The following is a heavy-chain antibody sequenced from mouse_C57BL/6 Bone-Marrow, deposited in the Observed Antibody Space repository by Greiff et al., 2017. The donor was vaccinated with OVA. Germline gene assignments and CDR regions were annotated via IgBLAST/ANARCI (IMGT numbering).Heavy chain of an antibody. CDR3: ARSEGLRFAY. Sequence: QVQLQQPGAELVKPGASVKLSCKASGYTFTSYWMQWVKQRPGQGLEWIGEIDPSDSYTNYNQKFKGKATLTVDTSSSTAYMQLSSLTSEDSAVYYCARSEGLRFAYWGRGTLVTVSA. CDR1: GYTFTSYW. D-gene: IGHD2-13*01. CDR2: IDPSDSYT. V-gene: IGHV1-50*01. J-gene: IGHJ3*01.